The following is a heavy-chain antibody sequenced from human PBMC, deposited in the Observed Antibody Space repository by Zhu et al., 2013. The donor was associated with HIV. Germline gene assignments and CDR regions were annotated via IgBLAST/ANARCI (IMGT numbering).Heavy chain of an antibody. V-gene: IGHV1-18*01. Sequence: QVQLVQSGAEVKKPGASVKVSCKASGYTFTSYGISWVRQAPGQGLEWMGWISAYNGNTNYAQKLQGRVTMTTDTSTSTAYMELRSLRSDDTAVYYCARDPGPGIGGAGELRITIFGVGLVGNYYYGNGRLGPRDQRSPSP. CDR3: ARDPGPGIGGAGELRITIFGVGLVGNYYYGNGR. J-gene: IGHJ6*02. CDR2: ISAYNGNT. CDR1: GYTFTSYG. D-gene: IGHD3-3*01.